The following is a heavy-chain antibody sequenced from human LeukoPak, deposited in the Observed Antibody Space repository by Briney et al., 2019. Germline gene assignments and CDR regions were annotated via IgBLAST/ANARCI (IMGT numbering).Heavy chain of an antibody. D-gene: IGHD6-13*01. CDR3: AREGHDSISWYWDY. CDR1: GYTFTSYA. CDR2: INAGNGNT. V-gene: IGHV1-3*01. Sequence: GASVKVSCKASGYTFTSYAMHWVRQAPGQRLEWMGYINAGNGNTKYSQKFQGRVIITWDTSASTAYMELSSLRSEDTAVYYCAREGHDSISWYWDYWGQGTLVTVSS. J-gene: IGHJ4*02.